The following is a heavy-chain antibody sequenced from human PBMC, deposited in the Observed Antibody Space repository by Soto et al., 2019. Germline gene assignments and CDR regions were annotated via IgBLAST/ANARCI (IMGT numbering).Heavy chain of an antibody. CDR1: GYTFTGYY. V-gene: IGHV1-2*04. CDR3: ARGHGDRYYYYYMDV. CDR2: INPNSGGT. J-gene: IGHJ6*03. D-gene: IGHD4-17*01. Sequence: ASVKVSCKASGYTFTGYYMHWVRQAPGQGLEWMGWINPNSGGTNYAQKFQGWVTMTRDTSISTAYMELSRLRSDDTAVYYCARGHGDRYYYYYMDVWGKGITVTVSS.